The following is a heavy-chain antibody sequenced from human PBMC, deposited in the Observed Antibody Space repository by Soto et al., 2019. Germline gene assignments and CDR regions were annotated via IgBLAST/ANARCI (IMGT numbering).Heavy chain of an antibody. CDR2: ISYDGSNK. CDR1: GFTFSSYG. J-gene: IGHJ4*02. V-gene: IGHV3-30*18. Sequence: QVQLVESGGGVVQPGRSLRLSCAASGFTFSSYGMHWVRQAPGKGLEWVAVISYDGSNKYYADSVKGRFTISRDNSKNTLYLKMNSLRAEDTAVYYCAKEGDYYDSSGYYSPPGYYFDYWGQGTLVTVSS. CDR3: AKEGDYYDSSGYYSPPGYYFDY. D-gene: IGHD3-22*01.